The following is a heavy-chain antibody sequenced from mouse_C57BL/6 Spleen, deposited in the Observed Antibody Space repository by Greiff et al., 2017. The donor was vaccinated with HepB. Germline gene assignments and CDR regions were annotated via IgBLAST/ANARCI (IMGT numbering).Heavy chain of an antibody. CDR1: GYTFTDYY. V-gene: IGHV1-75*01. D-gene: IGHD2-4*01. CDR3: ARDDYDMGDY. CDR2: IFPGSGST. Sequence: QVQLQQSGPELVKPGASVKISCKASGYTFTDYYINWVKQRPGQGLEWIGWIFPGSGSTYYNEKFKGKATLTADKSSSTAYMLRSSLTSEDSAVYFCARDDYDMGDYWGQGTTLTVSS. J-gene: IGHJ2*01.